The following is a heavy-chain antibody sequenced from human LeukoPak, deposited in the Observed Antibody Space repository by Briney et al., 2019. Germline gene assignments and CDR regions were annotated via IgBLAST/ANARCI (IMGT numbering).Heavy chain of an antibody. D-gene: IGHD1-1*01. CDR2: IKQDGSEK. J-gene: IGHJ6*02. Sequence: GGSLRLSCAASGFTFSSYWMSWVRQAPGKGLEWVANIKQDGSEKYYVDSVKGRFTISRDNYRNILYLQVNSLRPDDTAVYFCARDFLDTEQRNYNYYGVDVWGLGTTVTVSS. CDR1: GFTFSSYW. CDR3: ARDFLDTEQRNYNYYGVDV. V-gene: IGHV3-7*01.